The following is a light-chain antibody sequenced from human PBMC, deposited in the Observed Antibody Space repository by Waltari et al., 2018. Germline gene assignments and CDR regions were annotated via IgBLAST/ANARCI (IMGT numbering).Light chain of an antibody. Sequence: QSALTQPASVSGSPGQSITISCTGTSSDVGRYHYVSWYQHHPGKAPKLIIYAVSSRPSGVSSRFSGSKSGNTASLTLSGLQAEDEADYYCSSYAGTSTRVVFGGGTKLTVL. V-gene: IGLV2-14*01. CDR1: SSDVGRYHY. CDR2: AVS. CDR3: SSYAGTSTRVV. J-gene: IGLJ2*01.